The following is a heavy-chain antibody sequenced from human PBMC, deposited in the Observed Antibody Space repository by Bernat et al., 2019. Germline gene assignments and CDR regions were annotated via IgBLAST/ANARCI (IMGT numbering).Heavy chain of an antibody. J-gene: IGHJ6*02. Sequence: QVQLVESGGGVVQPGRSLRLSCAASGFTFSSYGMHWVRQAPGKGLEWVAVIWYDGSNKYYADSVKGRFTISRDNSKNTLYLQMNSLRAEDTAVYYCAREYYYGSGNPFPYYYGMDVWGQETTVTDSS. CDR3: AREYYYGSGNPFPYYYGMDV. CDR2: IWYDGSNK. CDR1: GFTFSSYG. D-gene: IGHD3-10*01. V-gene: IGHV3-33*01.